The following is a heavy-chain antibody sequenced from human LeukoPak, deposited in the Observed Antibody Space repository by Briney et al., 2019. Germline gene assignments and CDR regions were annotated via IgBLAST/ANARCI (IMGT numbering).Heavy chain of an antibody. CDR1: GGSISSSSYY. D-gene: IGHD2-2*01. CDR3: ARHSPEVVPAAILHWFDP. CDR2: IYYSGST. Sequence: SETLSLTCTVSGGSISSSSYYWGWIRQPPGKGREWIGSIYYSGSTYYNPSLKSRVTISVDTSKNQFSLKLSSVTAADTAVYYCARHSPEVVPAAILHWFDPWGQGTLATVSS. J-gene: IGHJ5*02. V-gene: IGHV4-39*01.